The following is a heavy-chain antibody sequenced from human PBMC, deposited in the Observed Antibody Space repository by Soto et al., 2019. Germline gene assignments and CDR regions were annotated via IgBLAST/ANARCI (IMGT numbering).Heavy chain of an antibody. V-gene: IGHV3-48*03. CDR3: ARDPQYQLLYGGIRDDGMDV. J-gene: IGHJ6*02. D-gene: IGHD2-2*02. CDR1: GFTFSNYE. CDR2: ISGSSDPI. Sequence: SLRLSFTSSGFTFSNYEMNWVRQAPGKWLEWISYISGSSDPIYYADSVKGRFTVSRDNAKNSMYLQMTSLRVEDTAVYYCARDPQYQLLYGGIRDDGMDVWGQGTTVTVSS.